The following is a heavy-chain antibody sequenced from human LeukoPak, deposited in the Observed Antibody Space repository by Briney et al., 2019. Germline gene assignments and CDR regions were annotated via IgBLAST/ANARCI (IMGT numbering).Heavy chain of an antibody. CDR3: ARGFLEWLLVYYYYMDV. J-gene: IGHJ6*03. CDR1: GFTFSSYA. D-gene: IGHD3-3*01. Sequence: GGSLRLSCAASGFTFSSYAMHWVRQAPGKGLEWVAVISYDGSNKYYADSVKGRFTISRDNSKNTLYLQMNSLRAEDTAVYYCARGFLEWLLVYYYYMDVWGKGTTVTVSS. V-gene: IGHV3-30*01. CDR2: ISYDGSNK.